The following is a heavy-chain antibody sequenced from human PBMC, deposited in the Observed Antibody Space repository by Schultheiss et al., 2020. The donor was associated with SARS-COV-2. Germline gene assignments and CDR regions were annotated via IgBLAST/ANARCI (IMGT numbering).Heavy chain of an antibody. V-gene: IGHV1-18*01. D-gene: IGHD6-19*01. CDR2: ISAYNGNT. Sequence: ASVKVSCKASGYTFTSYGISWVRQAPGQGLEWMGWISAYNGNTNYAQKLQGRVTMTRNTSISTAYMELSRLRSDDTAVYYCARGAPYSSGWYYFDYWGQGTLVTVSS. CDR1: GYTFTSYG. CDR3: ARGAPYSSGWYYFDY. J-gene: IGHJ4*02.